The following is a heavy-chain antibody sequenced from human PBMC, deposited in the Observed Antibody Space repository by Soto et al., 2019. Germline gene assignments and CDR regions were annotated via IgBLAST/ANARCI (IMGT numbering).Heavy chain of an antibody. D-gene: IGHD2-21*01. CDR3: ARAGRVHYYYFDY. V-gene: IGHV3-53*02. CDR1: GFTVSSNY. Sequence: EVQLVETGGGLIQPGGSLRLSCAASGFTVSSNYMSWVHQAPGKGLEWVSVIYSGGSTYYADSVKGRFTISRDNSKNTLYLQMNSLRAEDTAVYYCARAGRVHYYYFDYWGQGTLVTVSS. CDR2: IYSGGST. J-gene: IGHJ4*02.